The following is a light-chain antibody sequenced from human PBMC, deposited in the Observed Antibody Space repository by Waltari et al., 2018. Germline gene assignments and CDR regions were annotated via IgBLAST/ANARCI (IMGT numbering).Light chain of an antibody. Sequence: EIVMTQSPATLSVSPGDGATPSCRASQSVSSNLALYQHKPGQAPRLLIFGASRRASGIPARFSGSGSGTEFTLTISSLQSEDFALYYCQQYHDWPPYTFGQGTKLEIK. J-gene: IGKJ2*01. CDR1: QSVSSN. V-gene: IGKV3-15*01. CDR3: QQYHDWPPYT. CDR2: GAS.